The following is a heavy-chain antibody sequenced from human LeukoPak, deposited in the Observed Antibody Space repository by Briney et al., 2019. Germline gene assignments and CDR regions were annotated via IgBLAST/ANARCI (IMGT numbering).Heavy chain of an antibody. CDR3: ARDYDYGDYFFDY. V-gene: IGHV3-7*01. D-gene: IGHD4-17*01. CDR2: IKQDGSEK. J-gene: IGHJ4*02. Sequence: GGSLRLSCAASGFTFSSYWMSWVRQAPGKGLEWVANIKQDGSEKYYVDSVKGRFTISRDNAKNSLYLQMNSLRPEDTAVYYCARDYDYGDYFFDYWGQGTLVTVSS. CDR1: GFTFSSYW.